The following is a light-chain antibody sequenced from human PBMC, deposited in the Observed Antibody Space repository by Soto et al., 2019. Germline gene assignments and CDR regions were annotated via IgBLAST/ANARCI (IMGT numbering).Light chain of an antibody. Sequence: DVVMTLSPLSLPVTLGQPASISCRSSQSLVYSDGNTYLNWFQQRPGQSPRRLIYKVSNRDSGVPDKIRSSGSSIYFALEIRRGEAEDVGVYYCMQGTHWPLTFGGGTKVEIK. J-gene: IGKJ4*01. CDR3: MQGTHWPLT. CDR2: KVS. V-gene: IGKV2-30*01. CDR1: QSLVYSDGNTY.